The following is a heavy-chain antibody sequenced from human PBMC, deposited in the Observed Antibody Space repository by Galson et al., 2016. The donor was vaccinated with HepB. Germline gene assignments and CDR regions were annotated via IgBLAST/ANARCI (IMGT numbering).Heavy chain of an antibody. J-gene: IGHJ2*01. Sequence: SETLSLTCAVSGGSISRSNWRRWVRQIPGKGLEWIGQIYHSGTTNYNPSLKSRVTTSVDKSNNQSSLNLRSVTAADTAVYYCASYYDNGYWYFDLWGRGTLVTVSS. V-gene: IGHV4-4*02. CDR3: ASYYDNGYWYFDL. CDR1: GGSISRSNW. CDR2: IYHSGTT. D-gene: IGHD3-22*01.